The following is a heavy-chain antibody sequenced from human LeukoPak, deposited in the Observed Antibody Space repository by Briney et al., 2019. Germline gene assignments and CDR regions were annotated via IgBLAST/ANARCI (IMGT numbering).Heavy chain of an antibody. J-gene: IGHJ4*02. Sequence: ASVKVSCKASGYTLTAYYMHRVRQAPGQGLEWMGWIDTNTGDTKYAQKFQGRLTITRDTSTGTAYMELRSLISGDTAVYYCASEAFCAGKTCHLQRVASWGPGTLLTVSS. CDR1: GYTLTAYY. CDR3: ASEAFCAGKTCHLQRVAS. CDR2: IDTNTGDT. D-gene: IGHD2-21*01. V-gene: IGHV1-2*02.